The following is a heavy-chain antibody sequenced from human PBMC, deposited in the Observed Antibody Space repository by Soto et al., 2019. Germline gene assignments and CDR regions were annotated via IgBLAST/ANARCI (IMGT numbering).Heavy chain of an antibody. Sequence: PGGSLRLSCAASGFTFSSYGMHWVRQAPGKGLEWVAVISYDGSNKYYADSVKGRFTISRDNSKNTLYLQMNSLRAEDTAVYYCAKDPEEMATIGPSSDSWGQGTRGTVSS. V-gene: IGHV3-30*18. CDR1: GFTFSSYG. CDR3: AKDPEEMATIGPSSDS. CDR2: ISYDGSNK. D-gene: IGHD5-12*01. J-gene: IGHJ4*02.